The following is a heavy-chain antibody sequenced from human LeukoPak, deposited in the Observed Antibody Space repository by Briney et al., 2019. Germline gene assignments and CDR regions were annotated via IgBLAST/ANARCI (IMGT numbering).Heavy chain of an antibody. J-gene: IGHJ3*02. CDR2: INHSGST. CDR3: ARGKPTPADDAFDI. Sequence: SETLSLTCAVYGGSFSGYYWSWIRQPPGKGLEWIGEINHSGSTNYNPSLKSRVTISVDTSKNQFPLKLSSVTAADTAVYYCARGKPTPADDAFDIWGQGTMVTVSS. V-gene: IGHV4-34*01. CDR1: GGSFSGYY.